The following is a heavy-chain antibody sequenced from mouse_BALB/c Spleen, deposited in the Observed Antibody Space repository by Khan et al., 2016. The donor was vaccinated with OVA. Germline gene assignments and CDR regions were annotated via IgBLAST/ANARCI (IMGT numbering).Heavy chain of an antibody. CDR2: ISSGGNST. D-gene: IGHD1-2*01. V-gene: IGHV5-6*01. CDR3: AGHFAHYYGSWFAY. Sequence: EVELVESGGDLVKPGGSLKISCSASGFTFSSCGMSWVRQTPDKRLEWVATISSGGNSTYYLDSVRGRSTIPRDNANNTLYLQMSGLKSEDTAMYYCAGHFAHYYGSWFAYWGQGTLVTVSA. CDR1: GFTFSSCG. J-gene: IGHJ3*01.